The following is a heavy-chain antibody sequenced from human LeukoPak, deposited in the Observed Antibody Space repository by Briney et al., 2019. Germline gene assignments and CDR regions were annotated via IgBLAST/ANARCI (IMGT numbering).Heavy chain of an antibody. CDR1: GFNFTSFA. CDR3: ARDLSSTSSWATVPDY. D-gene: IGHD2-2*01. J-gene: IGHJ4*02. Sequence: GGSLRLSCAASGFNFTSFAMSWVRQAPGKGLEWVSTISASGAKRHYADSVKGRITVSRDNSKNTLYLQMNSLRAEDTAVYYCARDLSSTSSWATVPDYWGQGTLVTVSS. CDR2: ISASGAKR. V-gene: IGHV3-23*01.